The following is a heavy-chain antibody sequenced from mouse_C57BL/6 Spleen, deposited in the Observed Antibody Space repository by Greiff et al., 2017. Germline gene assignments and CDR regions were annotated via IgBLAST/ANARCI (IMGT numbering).Heavy chain of an antibody. V-gene: IGHV6-3*01. CDR3: TGSHHFDY. Sequence: EVKLMESGGGLVQPGGSMKLSCVASGFTFSNYWMNWVRQSPEKGLEWVAQIRLKSDNYATHYAESVKGRFTISRDDSKSSVYLQMNNLRAEDTGIYYCTGSHHFDYWGQGTTLTVSS. CDR2: IRLKSDNYAT. J-gene: IGHJ2*01. CDR1: GFTFSNYW.